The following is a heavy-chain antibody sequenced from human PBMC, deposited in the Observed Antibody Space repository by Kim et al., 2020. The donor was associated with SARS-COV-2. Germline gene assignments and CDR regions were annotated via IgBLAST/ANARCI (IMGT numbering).Heavy chain of an antibody. V-gene: IGHV3-30*02. CDR3: AKSLGYYGSGTYSYFDY. D-gene: IGHD3-10*01. Sequence: VNGRFTISRDNSKNTLYLQMNSLRAEDTAVYYCAKSLGYYGSGTYSYFDYWGQGTLVTVSS. J-gene: IGHJ4*02.